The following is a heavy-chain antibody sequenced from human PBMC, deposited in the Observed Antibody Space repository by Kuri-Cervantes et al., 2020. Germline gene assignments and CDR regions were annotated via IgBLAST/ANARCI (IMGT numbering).Heavy chain of an antibody. V-gene: IGHV4-39*07. D-gene: IGHD3-10*01. Sequence: SETLSPTCTVSGGSISSSSYYWGWIRQPPGKGLEWIGSIYYSGSTYYNPSLKSRVTISVDTSKNQLSLKLNSVIAADTAVYYCAREGGMVRGVRPYYFYMDVWGKGTTVTVSS. CDR3: AREGGMVRGVRPYYFYMDV. CDR1: GGSISSSSYY. CDR2: IYYSGST. J-gene: IGHJ6*03.